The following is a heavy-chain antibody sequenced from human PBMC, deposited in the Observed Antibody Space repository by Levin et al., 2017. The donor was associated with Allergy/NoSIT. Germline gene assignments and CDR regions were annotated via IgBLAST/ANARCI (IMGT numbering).Heavy chain of an antibody. CDR3: ARLAGYSRGWYLPY. D-gene: IGHD6-19*01. Sequence: SETLSLTCAVSGGSLSGYYWTWIRQPPGKGLEWIGEINHSGSASYNPSPRSRVTMSVDTSKNQFSLNLISVTAADTAVYYCARLAGYSRGWYLPYWGQGTLVTVSS. J-gene: IGHJ4*02. CDR2: INHSGSA. CDR1: GGSLSGYY. V-gene: IGHV4-34*01.